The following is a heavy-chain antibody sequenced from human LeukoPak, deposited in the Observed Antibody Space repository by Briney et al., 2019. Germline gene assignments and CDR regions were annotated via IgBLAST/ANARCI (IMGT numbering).Heavy chain of an antibody. D-gene: IGHD5-12*01. Sequence: ASVKVSCKASGYTFTGYYMHWVRQAPGQGLEWMGWINPNSGGTNYAQKFQGRVTMTRDTSISTAYMELSRLRSDDTAVYYCAKFGGGYDSDDAFDIWGQGTMVTVSS. CDR2: INPNSGGT. CDR3: AKFGGGYDSDDAFDI. J-gene: IGHJ3*02. V-gene: IGHV1-2*02. CDR1: GYTFTGYY.